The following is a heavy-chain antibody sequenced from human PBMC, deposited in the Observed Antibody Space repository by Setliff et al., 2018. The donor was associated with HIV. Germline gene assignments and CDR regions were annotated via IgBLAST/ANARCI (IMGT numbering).Heavy chain of an antibody. J-gene: IGHJ4*02. CDR3: ARQDIPTGYYLFDY. CDR2: LASYNDDA. Sequence: ASVKVSCKASGYTFTNYGITWVRQAPGHGLEWMGWLASYNDDANYAQNLQGRVTMTTDKSTSTAYMELRSLRSDDTALYYCARQDIPTGYYLFDYWGQGTQVTVSS. V-gene: IGHV1-18*01. CDR1: GYTFTNYG. D-gene: IGHD3-9*01.